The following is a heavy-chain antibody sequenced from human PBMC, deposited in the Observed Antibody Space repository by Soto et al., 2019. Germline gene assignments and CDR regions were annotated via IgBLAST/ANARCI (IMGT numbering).Heavy chain of an antibody. CDR2: ISPLKGRT. Sequence: QVQLVQSGPDLKRPGASMKVSCKASGYTFTSYGISWVRQAPGQGLEWMAWISPLKGRTQYSQKAQGRVTLSTDTSSNTAYMEMTTLRVDETAVYYCAMDYGDRPEDFKHWGQGTLVTVSS. J-gene: IGHJ1*01. D-gene: IGHD4-17*01. CDR1: GYTFTSYG. V-gene: IGHV1-18*04. CDR3: AMDYGDRPEDFKH.